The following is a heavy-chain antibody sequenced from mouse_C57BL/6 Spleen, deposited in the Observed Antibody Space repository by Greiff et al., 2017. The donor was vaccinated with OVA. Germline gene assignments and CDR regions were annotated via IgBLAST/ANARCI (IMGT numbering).Heavy chain of an antibody. Sequence: VQLKESGAELMKPGASVKLSCKATGYTFTGYWIEWVKQRPGHGLEWIGEILPGSGSTNYNEKFKGKATFTADTSSNTDYMQLSSLTTEDSAIYYCSSVYSNSRFAYWGQGTLVTVSA. V-gene: IGHV1-9*01. J-gene: IGHJ3*01. CDR3: SSVYSNSRFAY. CDR1: GYTFTGYW. D-gene: IGHD2-5*01. CDR2: ILPGSGST.